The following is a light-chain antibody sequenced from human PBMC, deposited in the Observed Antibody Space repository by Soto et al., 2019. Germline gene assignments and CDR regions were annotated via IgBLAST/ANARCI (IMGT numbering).Light chain of an antibody. Sequence: EIVLAQSPGTLSLSPGDRATLSCRASQSVSTSSLGWYQQKPGQAPRLLIYGASSRATGIPDRFSGSGSGTDFTLTINRLEPEDFAVYYCQQYGVSPITFGQGPRLEIK. CDR2: GAS. J-gene: IGKJ5*01. CDR1: QSVSTSS. CDR3: QQYGVSPIT. V-gene: IGKV3-20*01.